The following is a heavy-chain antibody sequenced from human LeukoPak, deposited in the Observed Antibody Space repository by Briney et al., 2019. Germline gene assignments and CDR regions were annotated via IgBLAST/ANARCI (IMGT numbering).Heavy chain of an antibody. CDR3: ASPPPSEWELLDPRVYFDY. CDR1: GYSISSGYY. J-gene: IGHJ4*02. V-gene: IGHV4-38-2*01. D-gene: IGHD1-26*01. Sequence: SETLSLTCAVSGYSISSGYYWGWIRPPPGKGLEWIGSIYHSGSTYYNPPLKSRVTISVDTSKNQFSLKLSSVTAADTAVYYCASPPPSEWELLDPRVYFDYWGQGTLSPSPQ. CDR2: IYHSGST.